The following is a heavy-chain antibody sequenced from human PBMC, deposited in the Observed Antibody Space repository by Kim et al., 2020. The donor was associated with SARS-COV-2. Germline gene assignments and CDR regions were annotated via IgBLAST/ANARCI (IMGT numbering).Heavy chain of an antibody. J-gene: IGHJ4*02. CDR3: ARDQGLFLYYFDY. Sequence: AQKLQGRVTMTTDTSTSTAYMELRSLRSDDTAVYYCARDQGLFLYYFDYWGQGTLVTVSS. D-gene: IGHD2-21*01. V-gene: IGHV1-18*01.